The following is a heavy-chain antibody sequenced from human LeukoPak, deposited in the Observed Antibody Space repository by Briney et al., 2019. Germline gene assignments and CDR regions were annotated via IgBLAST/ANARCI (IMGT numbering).Heavy chain of an antibody. CDR1: GYSFASYW. V-gene: IGHV5-51*01. J-gene: IGHJ4*02. CDR2: IYPGDSDT. Sequence: GESLKISCKGSGYSFASYWIGWVRQMPGKGLEWMGIIYPGDSDTRYSPSFQGQVTISADKSISPAYLQWSSLEASDTAMYYCARQVRCSSTSCLDYWGQGTLVTVSS. CDR3: ARQVRCSSTSCLDY. D-gene: IGHD2-2*01.